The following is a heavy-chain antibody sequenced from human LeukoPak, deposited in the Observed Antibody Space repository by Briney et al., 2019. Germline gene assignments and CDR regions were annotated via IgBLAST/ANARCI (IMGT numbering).Heavy chain of an antibody. CDR2: IKQDGSEK. V-gene: IGHV3-7*01. CDR1: GFIFSSYW. J-gene: IGHJ3*02. CDR3: AREIVVVVAARGDAFDI. Sequence: GGSLRLSCAASGFIFSSYWMSWVRQAPGKGLECVANIKQDGSEKYYVDSVKGRFTISRDNAKNSLYLQMNSLRAEDTAVYYCAREIVVVVAARGDAFDIWGQGTMVTVSS. D-gene: IGHD2-15*01.